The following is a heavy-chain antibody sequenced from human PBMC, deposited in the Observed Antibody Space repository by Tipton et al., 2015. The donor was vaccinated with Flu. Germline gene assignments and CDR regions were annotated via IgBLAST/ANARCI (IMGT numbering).Heavy chain of an antibody. J-gene: IGHJ3*02. CDR1: GFTLSSYW. CDR3: ARDKVSGYGGPLDAFDI. V-gene: IGHV3-7*01. D-gene: IGHD4-23*01. Sequence: QLVQSGGGLVQPGGSLRLSCAASGFTLSSYWMSWLRQAPGKGLEWVANIKQDGGEKYYVDSVKGRFTISRDNAKNSLYLQMNSLRAEDTAVYYCARDKVSGYGGPLDAFDIWGQGTMVTVSS. CDR2: IKQDGGEK.